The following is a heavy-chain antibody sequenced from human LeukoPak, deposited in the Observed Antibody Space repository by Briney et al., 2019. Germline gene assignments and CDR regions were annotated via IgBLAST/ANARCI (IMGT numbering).Heavy chain of an antibody. CDR1: GYKFTNYG. J-gene: IGHJ4*02. Sequence: DTLTVTCKAYGYKFTNYGIIWVRQDPGQGLEWMGWINPNSGGTNYAQKFQGRVTMTRDTSISTAYMELSRLRSHDTAVYYCARAIAAAVDYWGQGTLVTVSS. CDR3: ARAIAAAVDY. V-gene: IGHV1-2*02. CDR2: INPNSGGT. D-gene: IGHD6-13*01.